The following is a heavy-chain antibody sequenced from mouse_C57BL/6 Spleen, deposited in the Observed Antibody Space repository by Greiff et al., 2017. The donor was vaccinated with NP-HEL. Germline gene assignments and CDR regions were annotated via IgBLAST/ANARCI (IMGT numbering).Heavy chain of an antibody. CDR1: GFTFSDYY. CDR3: ARERHYYGSSYGYFDV. J-gene: IGHJ1*03. V-gene: IGHV5-16*01. Sequence: EVQLVESEGGLVQPGSSMKLSCTASGFTFSDYYMAWVRQVPEKGLEWVANINYDGSSTYYLDSLKSRFIISRDNAKNILYLQMSSLKSEDTATYYCARERHYYGSSYGYFDVWGTGTTVTVSS. CDR2: INYDGSST. D-gene: IGHD1-1*01.